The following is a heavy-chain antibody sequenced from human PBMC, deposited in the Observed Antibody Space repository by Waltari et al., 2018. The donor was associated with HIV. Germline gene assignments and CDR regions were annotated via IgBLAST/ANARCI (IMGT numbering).Heavy chain of an antibody. CDR1: GLTFGSYE. D-gene: IGHD3-10*01. CDR2: ISSSGSTI. V-gene: IGHV3-48*03. CDR3: ARAFMIRGTGAFDI. Sequence: EVQVVESGGGLVQPGGSLRVCCAALGLTFGSYELNWVRQAPGKGLEWVSYISSSGSTIYFADSVKGRFTMSRDNAKNSLYLRMNSLRAEDTAVYYCARAFMIRGTGAFDIWGQGTMVTVSS. J-gene: IGHJ3*02.